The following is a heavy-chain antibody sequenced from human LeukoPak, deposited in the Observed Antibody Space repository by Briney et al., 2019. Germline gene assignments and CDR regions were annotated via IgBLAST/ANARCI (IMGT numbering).Heavy chain of an antibody. J-gene: IGHJ4*02. Sequence: GVSLRLSCAASGFTFSNAWMTWVRQAPGKGLEWVGRIKSKSDGGTIDYAAPVKGRFTISQDDSKNRLYLQMNSLQTDDTAVYYCTTVVGYASNWPLVFWGQGTLLIVSS. CDR1: GFTFSNAW. V-gene: IGHV3-15*01. CDR3: TTVVGYASNWPLVF. D-gene: IGHD2-8*01. CDR2: IKSKSDGGTI.